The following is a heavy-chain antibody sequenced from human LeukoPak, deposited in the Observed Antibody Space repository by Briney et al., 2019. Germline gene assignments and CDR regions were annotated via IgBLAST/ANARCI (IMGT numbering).Heavy chain of an antibody. Sequence: SETLSLTCTVSGGSISSYYWSWIRQPAGKGLEWIGRIYTSGSTSYNPSLKSRVTMSVDTSKNQFSLKLSSVTAADTAVYYCARGWGGSCSSTSCHVLDYWGQGTLVTVSS. J-gene: IGHJ4*02. CDR3: ARGWGGSCSSTSCHVLDY. V-gene: IGHV4-4*07. D-gene: IGHD2-2*01. CDR2: IYTSGST. CDR1: GGSISSYY.